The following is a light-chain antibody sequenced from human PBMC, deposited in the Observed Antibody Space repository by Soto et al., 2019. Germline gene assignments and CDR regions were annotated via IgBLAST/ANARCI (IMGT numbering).Light chain of an antibody. CDR3: QQYGSSPNT. Sequence: EIVLTQSPGTLSLSPGERATLSCRASQSVSSSYLAWYQQKPGQAPRLLIYGASSRATGIPDRFSGSGSGTDFTLTISRLETEEFAVYYCQQYGSSPNTFGQGTKLEIK. CDR2: GAS. J-gene: IGKJ2*01. V-gene: IGKV3-20*01. CDR1: QSVSSSY.